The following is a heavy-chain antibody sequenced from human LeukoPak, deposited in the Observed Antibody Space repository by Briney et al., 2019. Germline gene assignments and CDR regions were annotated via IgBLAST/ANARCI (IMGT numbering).Heavy chain of an antibody. J-gene: IGHJ4*02. CDR2: ISGSGGST. Sequence: GGSLRLSCAASGFTFSNYAMSWARQAPGKGLEWVSAISGSGGSTYYADSVKGRFTISRDNSKNTLYLQMNSLRAEDTAVYYCAKGGGFVIVPTAIYYWGQGTLVTVSS. CDR1: GFTFSNYA. D-gene: IGHD2-2*02. CDR3: AKGGGFVIVPTAIYY. V-gene: IGHV3-23*01.